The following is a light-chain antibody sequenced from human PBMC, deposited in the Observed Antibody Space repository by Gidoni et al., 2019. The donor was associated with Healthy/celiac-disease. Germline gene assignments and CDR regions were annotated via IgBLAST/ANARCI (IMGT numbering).Light chain of an antibody. CDR3: LQADSFPLT. V-gene: IGKV1-12*01. CDR2: SAS. Sequence: DIQMTQSPSSVSVSVGDSVTTSCRASQSIGVWLAWYQQRPGNASNLLIYSASILHRGVPPRFSGAGAGTHFTLTISSLQPEDVGTYFCLQADSFPLTFGQGTRLEI. CDR1: QSIGVW. J-gene: IGKJ5*01.